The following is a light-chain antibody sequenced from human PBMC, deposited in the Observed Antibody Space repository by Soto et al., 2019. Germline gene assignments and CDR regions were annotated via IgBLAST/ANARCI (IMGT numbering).Light chain of an antibody. CDR2: GVS. J-gene: IGKJ4*01. CDR3: QQYDKSPLT. Sequence: EIVLTQSPDTLSLSPGDRATLSCRASQSIDTYLAWYQQKPGRTPRLLIFGVSSRAAGIPDRFSGSGSGTDFTLTISRLEPEDYAVYYCQQYDKSPLTFGGGTKVEIK. CDR1: QSIDTY. V-gene: IGKV3-20*01.